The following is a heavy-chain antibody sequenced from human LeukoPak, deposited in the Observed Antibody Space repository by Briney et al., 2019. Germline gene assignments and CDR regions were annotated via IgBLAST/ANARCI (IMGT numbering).Heavy chain of an antibody. CDR3: ARLDCVLEGCHNH. D-gene: IGHD3-10*02. V-gene: IGHV4-59*08. CDR1: GDSVTSSY. J-gene: IGHJ4*02. Sequence: SETLSLTCSVSGDSVTSSYWNWIRQPPGKGLEWIGYVSADGTTNYSPSLRSRLIMSVDTAKNDISLILMSVTAADTAIYYCARLDCVLEGCHNHWGRGTLVTVAS. CDR2: VSADGTT.